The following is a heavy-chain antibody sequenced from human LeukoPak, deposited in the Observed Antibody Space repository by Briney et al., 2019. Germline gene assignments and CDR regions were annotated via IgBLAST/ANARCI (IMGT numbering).Heavy chain of an antibody. CDR1: GYTLTELS. J-gene: IGHJ3*02. V-gene: IGHV1-24*01. Sequence: ASVKVSCKVSGYTLTELSMHWVRQAPGKGLEWMGGFDPEDGETIYAQKFQGRVTMTEDTSTDTAYMELGSLRSEDTAVYYCATAHGDPWPRGAFDIWGQGTMVTVSS. CDR2: FDPEDGET. D-gene: IGHD3-10*01. CDR3: ATAHGDPWPRGAFDI.